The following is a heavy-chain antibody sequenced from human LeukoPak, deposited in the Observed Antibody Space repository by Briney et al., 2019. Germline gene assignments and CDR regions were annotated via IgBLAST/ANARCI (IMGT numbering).Heavy chain of an antibody. V-gene: IGHV4-4*02. CDR3: ARVRRGGIVVRPRDAFDI. Sequence: PSGTLSLTCAVSGGSISSSNWWSWVRQPPGKGLEWIGEIYHSGSTNYNPSLKSRVTISIDTSKNQFSLKLSSVTAADTAVYYCARVRRGGIVVRPRDAFDIWGQGTMVTVSS. J-gene: IGHJ3*02. CDR2: IYHSGST. D-gene: IGHD3-22*01. CDR1: GGSISSSNW.